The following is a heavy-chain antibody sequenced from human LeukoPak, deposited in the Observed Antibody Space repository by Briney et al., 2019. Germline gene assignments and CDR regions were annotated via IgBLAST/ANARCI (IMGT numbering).Heavy chain of an antibody. CDR2: IKQDGSEK. Sequence: PGGSLRLSCAASGFNVSNNYMSWVRQAPGKGLEWVANIKQDGSEKYYVDSVKGRFTISRDNAKNSLFLQMNSLGGEDTALYYCAKDIDFWSGLDYWGPGSLVTVSS. D-gene: IGHD3-3*01. V-gene: IGHV3-7*03. CDR1: GFNVSNNY. CDR3: AKDIDFWSGLDY. J-gene: IGHJ4*02.